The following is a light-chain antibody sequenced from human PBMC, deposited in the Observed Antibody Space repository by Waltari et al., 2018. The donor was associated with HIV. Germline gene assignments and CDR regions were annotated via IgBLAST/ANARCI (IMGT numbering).Light chain of an antibody. CDR2: GAS. J-gene: IGKJ2*01. Sequence: IVMTQSPATLSVSPGDRVPLSCRASQTIARNLAVYQHKPGQAPRLLIYGASTRATAIPATFSGSRSGAEFTLTISCLQSEDFASYYCQHYNNWPRYTFGQGTKLEVK. V-gene: IGKV3-15*01. CDR1: QTIARN. CDR3: QHYNNWPRYT.